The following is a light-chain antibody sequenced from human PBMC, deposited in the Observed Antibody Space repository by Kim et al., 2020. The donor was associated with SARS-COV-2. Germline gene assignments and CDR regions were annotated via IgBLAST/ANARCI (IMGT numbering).Light chain of an antibody. CDR1: QTITTW. Sequence: SASIGDRVTSTCRASQTITTWLAWYQQKPGRAPKLLIYDASSLKSGVPSRFSGSGSGTEFTLTISSLQPDDFATYYCQHYNSYSYTFGQGTKLEI. CDR3: QHYNSYSYT. CDR2: DAS. V-gene: IGKV1-5*01. J-gene: IGKJ2*01.